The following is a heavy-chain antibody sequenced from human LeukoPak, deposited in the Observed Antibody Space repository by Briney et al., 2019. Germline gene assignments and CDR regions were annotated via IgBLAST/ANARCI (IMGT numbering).Heavy chain of an antibody. CDR3: ARGIGSGSDYYFDY. D-gene: IGHD3-22*01. Sequence: ASVKVSCKASGYTFTIYDINWVRQATGQGLEWMGWMNPNSGNTGYAQNFQGRVTMTRNTSISTAYMELSSLRSEDTAVYYCARGIGSGSDYYFDYWGQGTLVTVSS. V-gene: IGHV1-8*01. CDR2: MNPNSGNT. CDR1: GYTFTIYD. J-gene: IGHJ4*02.